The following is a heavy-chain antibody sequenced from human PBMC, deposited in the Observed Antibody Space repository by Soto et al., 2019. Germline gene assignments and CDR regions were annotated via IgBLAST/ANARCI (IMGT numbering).Heavy chain of an antibody. D-gene: IGHD3-3*01. Sequence: GGSLRLACSASGFIFSESTIYWVRQVPGKGLEAISAVSTRGRSTYYADSVKDRSTISRDNSKNTLFLQMGSLRPEDTAIYYCVKQAHGLDGGAFECWGQETQVTVSS. CDR1: GFIFSEST. J-gene: IGHJ4*02. V-gene: IGHV3-64D*06. CDR2: VSTRGRST. CDR3: VKQAHGLDGGAFEC.